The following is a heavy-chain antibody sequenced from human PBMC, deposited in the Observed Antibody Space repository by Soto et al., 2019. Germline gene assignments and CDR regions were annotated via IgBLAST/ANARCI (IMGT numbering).Heavy chain of an antibody. CDR3: AKGSAYSSGYTLWFAP. Sequence: EVQLLESGGGLVQPGGSLRLSCAASGFTFSSYAMSWVRQAPGKGLEWVSDINGSGGSTYYADSVKGRFTISRDNSKNTVYLQMNSLRAGDTAIYYCAKGSAYSSGYTLWFAPWGQGTLVTVSS. CDR2: INGSGGST. V-gene: IGHV3-23*01. J-gene: IGHJ5*02. D-gene: IGHD5-18*01. CDR1: GFTFSSYA.